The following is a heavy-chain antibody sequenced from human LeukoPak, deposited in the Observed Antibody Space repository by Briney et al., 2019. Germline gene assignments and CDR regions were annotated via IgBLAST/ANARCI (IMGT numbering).Heavy chain of an antibody. J-gene: IGHJ5*02. V-gene: IGHV3-48*03. CDR1: GFTFNDYD. CDR3: VRNMGDCDSDTCPSLFDP. CDR2: IDSSGDSST. Sequence: GGSLRLSCEASGFTFNDYDMNWVRQSPGQGLEWLSSIDSSGDSSTYYADSIMGRFTIPRDNAKNPVTLHLDGLRVDDTAGYYCVRNMGDCDSDTCPSLFDPWGQGTLVTVSS. D-gene: IGHD2-21*02.